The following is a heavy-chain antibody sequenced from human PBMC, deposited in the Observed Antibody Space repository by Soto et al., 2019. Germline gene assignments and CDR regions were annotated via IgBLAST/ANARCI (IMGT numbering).Heavy chain of an antibody. D-gene: IGHD6-19*01. CDR2: IRNKADSYAT. Sequence: PGGSLRLSXAASGFTFSGSAMHWVRQASGKGLEWVGRIRNKADSYATAYAASVKGRFTISRDDSKNTAYLQMNSLKTEDTAVYYCTRPVDRWFDPWGQGTLVTVSS. J-gene: IGHJ5*02. V-gene: IGHV3-73*01. CDR1: GFTFSGSA. CDR3: TRPVDRWFDP.